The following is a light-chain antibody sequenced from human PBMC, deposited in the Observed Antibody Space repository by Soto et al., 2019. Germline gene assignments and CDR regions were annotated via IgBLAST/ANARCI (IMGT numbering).Light chain of an antibody. CDR1: QSVSSH. J-gene: IGKJ4*01. V-gene: IGKV3-11*01. CDR2: DAS. CDR3: QQRSNWPST. Sequence: EIVLTQSPATLSLSPGERAALSCRASQSVSSHLACYQQKPGQAPRLLIYDASKRATGIPARFSGSGSGTDFTLTISSLEPEDFAVYFCQQRSNWPSTFGGGTKVEI.